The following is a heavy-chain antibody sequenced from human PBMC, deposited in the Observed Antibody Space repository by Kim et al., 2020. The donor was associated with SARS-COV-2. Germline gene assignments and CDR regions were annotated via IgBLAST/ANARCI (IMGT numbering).Heavy chain of an antibody. V-gene: IGHV3-23*01. Sequence: GGSLRLSCAASGFTFSASAMSWARQAPGKGLEWVSYISDSGGRTHYADSVKGRFTISRDNSENTLYLQMNSLRVEDTALYYCAREGKYYEILTWGQGTLVTVSS. CDR3: AREGKYYEILT. D-gene: IGHD3-9*01. CDR2: ISDSGGRT. J-gene: IGHJ5*02. CDR1: GFTFSASA.